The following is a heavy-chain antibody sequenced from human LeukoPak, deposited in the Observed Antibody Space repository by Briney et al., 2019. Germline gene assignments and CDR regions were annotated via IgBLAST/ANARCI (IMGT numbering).Heavy chain of an antibody. Sequence: PSETLSLTCTVSGGSISCYYWSWIRQPPGKGLEWIGYIYYSGSTNYNPSLKSRVTISVDTSKNQFSLKLSSVTAADTAVYYCARLSIRSGFDYWGQGTLVTVSS. V-gene: IGHV4-59*08. CDR2: IYYSGST. J-gene: IGHJ4*02. CDR3: ARLSIRSGFDY. CDR1: GGSISCYY. D-gene: IGHD3-16*01.